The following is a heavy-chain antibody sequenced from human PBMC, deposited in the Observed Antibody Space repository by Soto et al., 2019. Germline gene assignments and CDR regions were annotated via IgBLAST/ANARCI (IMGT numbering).Heavy chain of an antibody. CDR2: ISSDGRET. Sequence: EVQLVESGGGLVQPGGSLRLSCAASGFTFSSYWMSWVRQAPGKGLEWVAYISSDGRETNHVASVKGRFTISRDNAKNSLYLQMNSLRAEDTAVYYCARWPRLLDSWGQGTLVTVSS. V-gene: IGHV3-7*01. D-gene: IGHD6-6*01. CDR3: ARWPRLLDS. CDR1: GFTFSSYW. J-gene: IGHJ4*02.